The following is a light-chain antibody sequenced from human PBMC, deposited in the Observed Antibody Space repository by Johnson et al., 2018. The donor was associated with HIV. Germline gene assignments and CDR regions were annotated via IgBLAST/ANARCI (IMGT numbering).Light chain of an antibody. Sequence: QSVLTQPPSVSAAPGQKVTISCSGSSSNIGNNYVSWYRQLPGTAPKLLIYENTQRPSGIPDRFSGSKSGASATLGITGLQTGDEADYYCATWDRSLSAGGDLGTGTKVTVL. CDR3: ATWDRSLSAGGD. J-gene: IGLJ1*01. CDR1: SSNIGNNY. CDR2: ENT. V-gene: IGLV1-51*02.